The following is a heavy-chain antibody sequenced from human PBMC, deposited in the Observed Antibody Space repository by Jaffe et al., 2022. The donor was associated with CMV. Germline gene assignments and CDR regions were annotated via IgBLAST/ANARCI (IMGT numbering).Heavy chain of an antibody. CDR2: ISGPDDST. J-gene: IGHJ4*02. D-gene: IGHD2-15*01. Sequence: EVQLLESGGGLVQPGGSLRLSCAASGFTFSSYAMSWVRQAPGKGLEWVSSISGPDDSTYYADSVKGRFSISRDSSKNTLYLQMNSLRGDDTAVYYCAKGARVVPDTFDYWGQGTLVTVSS. CDR1: GFTFSSYA. CDR3: AKGARVVPDTFDY. V-gene: IGHV3-23*01.